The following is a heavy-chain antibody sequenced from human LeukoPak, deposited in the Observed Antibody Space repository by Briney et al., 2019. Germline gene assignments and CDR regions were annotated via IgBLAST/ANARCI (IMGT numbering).Heavy chain of an antibody. J-gene: IGHJ5*02. Sequence: SGGSLGLSCGASGFSFSDYWMTWVRQAPGKGLEWVANINQDGSEEYYVASVKGRFTISRDNAKNSLYLQMTSLRAEDTAVYYCARGGSKSCSGGSCYLNWFDPWGQGTLVTVSS. CDR2: INQDGSEE. CDR3: ARGGSKSCSGGSCYLNWFDP. D-gene: IGHD2-15*01. CDR1: GFSFSDYW. V-gene: IGHV3-7*01.